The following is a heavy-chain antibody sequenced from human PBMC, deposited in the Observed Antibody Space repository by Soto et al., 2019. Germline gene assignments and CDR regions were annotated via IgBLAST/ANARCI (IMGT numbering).Heavy chain of an antibody. CDR2: LSGSGGTS. V-gene: IGHV3-23*01. CDR3: AKDVQWGSGSYVGLDF. CDR1: GFTFKNYA. Sequence: GGSLRLSCAASGFTFKNYAMSWVRQAPGKGLEWVSGLSGSGGTSYYADSVKGRFTISRDNSKNTLVLQMNSLRAEDTAVYYCAKDVQWGSGSYVGLDFWGQGTLVTVSS. D-gene: IGHD3-10*01. J-gene: IGHJ4*02.